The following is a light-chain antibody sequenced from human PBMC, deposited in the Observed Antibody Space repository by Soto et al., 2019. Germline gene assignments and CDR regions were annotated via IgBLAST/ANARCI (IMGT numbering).Light chain of an antibody. CDR3: SSYSTTSTLV. J-gene: IGLJ1*01. V-gene: IGLV2-14*01. Sequence: QSVLTQPASVSGSPGQSVTISCTGASRDVGGYDYVSWYQQHPGKAPKLILYEVNNRPSGVSNHFSGSKSGNTASLIISGLQADDEADYYCSSYSTTSTLVFGSGTKVTVL. CDR1: SRDVGGYDY. CDR2: EVN.